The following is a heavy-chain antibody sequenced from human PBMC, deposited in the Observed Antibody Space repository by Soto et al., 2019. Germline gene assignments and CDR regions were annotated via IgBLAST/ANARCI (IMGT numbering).Heavy chain of an antibody. V-gene: IGHV1-3*05. Sequence: QVQLVQSGAEEKKPGASVKVSCKVSGYSFPSYAINWVRQAPGQGLEWMGWINAGNGDTDYSQKFRDRVTITMDRSASIAYMELSSLRPEDTGMFYCARSGEPCITVTGPFDYWGQGTLVTVSS. CDR3: ARSGEPCITVTGPFDY. CDR2: INAGNGDT. CDR1: GYSFPSYA. D-gene: IGHD6-19*01. J-gene: IGHJ4*02.